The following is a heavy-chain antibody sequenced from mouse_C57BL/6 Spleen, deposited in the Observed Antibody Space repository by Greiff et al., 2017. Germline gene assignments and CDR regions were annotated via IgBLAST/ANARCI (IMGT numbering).Heavy chain of an antibody. J-gene: IGHJ1*03. Sequence: QVQLQQSGAELVKPGASVKISCKASGYAFSSYWMNWVKQRPGKGLEWIGQIYPGVGDTNYNGKFKGKATLTADKSSSTAYMQLSSLTSEDSAVYFCARQGHPITTVVATRYFDVWGTGTTVTVSS. CDR2: IYPGVGDT. CDR1: GYAFSSYW. CDR3: ARQGHPITTVVATRYFDV. D-gene: IGHD1-1*01. V-gene: IGHV1-80*01.